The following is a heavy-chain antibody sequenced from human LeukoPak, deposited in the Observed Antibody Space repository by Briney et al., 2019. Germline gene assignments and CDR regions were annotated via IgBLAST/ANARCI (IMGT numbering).Heavy chain of an antibody. CDR3: ARAEYSSSPHPVY. CDR2: ISGSGGST. Sequence: GGSLRLSCAASRFAFSSYAMSWVRQTPGKGLEWVSAISGSGGSTYYADSTKGRFTISRDNSKNTLSLQMNSLRAEDTAVYYCARAEYSSSPHPVYWGQGTLVTVSS. CDR1: RFAFSSYA. D-gene: IGHD6-6*01. J-gene: IGHJ4*02. V-gene: IGHV3-23*01.